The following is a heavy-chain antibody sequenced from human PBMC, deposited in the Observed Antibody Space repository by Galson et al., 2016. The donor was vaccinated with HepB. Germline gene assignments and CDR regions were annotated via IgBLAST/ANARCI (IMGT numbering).Heavy chain of an antibody. CDR1: GGSFPSYT. D-gene: IGHD3-16*01. V-gene: IGHV1-69*13. Sequence: SVKVSCKASGGSFPSYTVSWVRQAPGQGLEWMGGIMSPFGTTTYARKFQGRVTISADESMSTVYMELSGLASEDTAVYFCANAPERGDSDFWGQGTLVTVSS. CDR2: IMSPFGTT. J-gene: IGHJ4*02. CDR3: ANAPERGDSDF.